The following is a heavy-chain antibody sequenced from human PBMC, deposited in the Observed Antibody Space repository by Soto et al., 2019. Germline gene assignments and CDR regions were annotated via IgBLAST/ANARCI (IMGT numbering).Heavy chain of an antibody. V-gene: IGHV3-9*01. CDR1: GFIFDEYA. D-gene: IGHD3-16*01. CDR2: VSWNSATI. CDR3: AKGGASRVDALDV. Sequence: EVQLVESGGGLAQPGRSLRLSCAASGFIFDEYAMHWVRQVPGKGLEWVSTVSWNSATIAYADSVKGRFIISRDSATNSLYLQMSSLRPEDTAFYYFAKGGASRVDALDVWGQGTLVTVSS. J-gene: IGHJ3*01.